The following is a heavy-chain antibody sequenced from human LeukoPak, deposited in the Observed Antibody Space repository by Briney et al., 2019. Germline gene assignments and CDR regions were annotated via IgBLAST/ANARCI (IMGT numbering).Heavy chain of an antibody. V-gene: IGHV3-23*01. J-gene: IGHJ4*02. D-gene: IGHD3-22*01. CDR1: GFTFSSYA. CDR2: ISGSCGST. CDR3: AKAYPLYYYDSSGYYYTTFDY. Sequence: GGSLILYCAASGFTFSSYAMSWVRQAPGKGLEWVSAISGSCGSTYYADSVKGRFTISRDNSKNTLYLQMNSLRAEDTAVYYCAKAYPLYYYDSSGYYYTTFDYWGQGTLVTVSS.